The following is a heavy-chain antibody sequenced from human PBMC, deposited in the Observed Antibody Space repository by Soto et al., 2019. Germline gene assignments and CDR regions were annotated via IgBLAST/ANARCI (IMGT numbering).Heavy chain of an antibody. CDR2: IIPIFGTA. J-gene: IGHJ4*02. V-gene: IGHV1-69*13. CDR1: GGTFSSYA. CDR3: ARDRLYYDSSGPFDY. Sequence: ASVKVSCKASGGTFSSYAISWVRQAPGQGLEWMGGIIPIFGTANYAQKFQGRVTITADESTSTAYMELSSLRSEDTAVYYCARDRLYYDSSGPFDYWGQGTLVTVSS. D-gene: IGHD3-22*01.